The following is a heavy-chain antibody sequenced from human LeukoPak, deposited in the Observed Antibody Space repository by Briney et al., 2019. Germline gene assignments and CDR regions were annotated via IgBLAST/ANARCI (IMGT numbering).Heavy chain of an antibody. V-gene: IGHV1-18*01. D-gene: IGHD3-16*01. Sequence: GASVKVSCKASGYTFTNHGITWVRQAPGQGLEWMGRINTYYGNTNYAQKLQGRVTMTTDTFTTTAYMELRSLRSDDTAVYYCARDRLGADDVFDIWGQGTMVTVSS. J-gene: IGHJ3*02. CDR3: ARDRLGADDVFDI. CDR2: INTYYGNT. CDR1: GYTFTNHG.